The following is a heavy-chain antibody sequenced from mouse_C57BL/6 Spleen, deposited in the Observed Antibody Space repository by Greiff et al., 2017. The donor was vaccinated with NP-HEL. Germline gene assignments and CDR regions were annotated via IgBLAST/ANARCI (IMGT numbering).Heavy chain of an antibody. D-gene: IGHD2-4*01. J-gene: IGHJ2*01. V-gene: IGHV1-19*01. CDR3: ARETYDYDYY. CDR1: GYTFTDYY. CDR2: INPYNGGT. Sequence: VQLQQSGPVLVKPGASVKMSCKASGYTFTDYYMNWVKQSLGKSLEWIGVINPYNGGTSYNQKFKGKATLTVDKSSSTAYMGLNSLTSEDSAVYYCARETYDYDYYWGQGTTLTVSS.